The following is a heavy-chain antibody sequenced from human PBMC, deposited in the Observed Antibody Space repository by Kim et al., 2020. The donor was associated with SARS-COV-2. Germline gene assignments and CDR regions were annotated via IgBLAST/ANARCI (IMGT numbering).Heavy chain of an antibody. Sequence: GGSLRLSCTASGFTFSSYAMSWVRQAPGMGLEWDSSISGSGSNKYYSDSLKGRLTISIDNSKNTLYLEMHSLKVEDTAFYYCTKESALFSDYWSQGTLVTVS. D-gene: IGHD3-3*01. CDR2: ISGSGSNK. V-gene: IGHV3-23*01. CDR3: TKESALFSDY. CDR1: GFTFSSYA. J-gene: IGHJ4*02.